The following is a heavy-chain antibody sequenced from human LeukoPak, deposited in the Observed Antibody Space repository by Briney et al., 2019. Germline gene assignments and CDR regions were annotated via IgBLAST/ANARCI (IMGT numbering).Heavy chain of an antibody. CDR3: AKEYTSRWSYWHFDL. V-gene: IGHV3-30*18. D-gene: IGHD6-13*01. Sequence: GGSLRLSCAASGYTFSHSGLHWVRQAPGKGLEWVAVISYNEDAKIYADSVKGRFTISRDNSKNTLCLQMDSLRAEDTALYYCAKEYTSRWSYWHFDLWGRGTLVTVSS. CDR2: ISYNEDAK. J-gene: IGHJ2*01. CDR1: GYTFSHSG.